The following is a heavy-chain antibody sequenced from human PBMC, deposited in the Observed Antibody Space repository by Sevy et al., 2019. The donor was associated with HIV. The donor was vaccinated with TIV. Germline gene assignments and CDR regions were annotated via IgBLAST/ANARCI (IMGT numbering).Heavy chain of an antibody. Sequence: ASVKVSCKASGGTFSSYAISWVRQAPGQGLEWMGGIIPIFGTANYAQKFQGRVTITADESTSTAYMELSSLRSEDTAVYYCARGGYCSSTSCYFEGRWFDPWGQGTLVTVSS. CDR1: GGTFSSYA. CDR3: ARGGYCSSTSCYFEGRWFDP. J-gene: IGHJ5*02. V-gene: IGHV1-69*13. CDR2: IIPIFGTA. D-gene: IGHD2-2*01.